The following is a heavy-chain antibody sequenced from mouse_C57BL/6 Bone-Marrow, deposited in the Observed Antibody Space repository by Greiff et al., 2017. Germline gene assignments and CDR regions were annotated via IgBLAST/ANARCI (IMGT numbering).Heavy chain of an antibody. CDR1: GFTFSSYA. V-gene: IGHV5-4*01. Sequence: EVQLVESGGGLVKPGGSLKLSCAASGFTFSSYAMSWVRQTPEKRLEWVATLSDGGSYTYYPDNVKGRFTISRDNAKNNRYLQMSHLKSEDTAMYYCARLDYYAMDYWGQGTSVTVSS. CDR2: LSDGGSYT. J-gene: IGHJ4*01. CDR3: ARLDYYAMDY.